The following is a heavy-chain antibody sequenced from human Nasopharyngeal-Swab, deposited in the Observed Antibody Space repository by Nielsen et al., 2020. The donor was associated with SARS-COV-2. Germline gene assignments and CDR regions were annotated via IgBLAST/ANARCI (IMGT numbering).Heavy chain of an antibody. CDR3: ARSPGYYFDY. J-gene: IGHJ4*02. CDR2: IYYSGST. CDR1: GGSIGTYY. Sequence: SETLSLTCTVSGGSIGTYYWSWIRQPPGKGLEWIGYIYYSGSTNYNPSLKSRLTISVDTSKNQFSLKLTSVTAADTAVYYCARSPGYYFDYWGQGTLVTVSS. V-gene: IGHV4-59*08.